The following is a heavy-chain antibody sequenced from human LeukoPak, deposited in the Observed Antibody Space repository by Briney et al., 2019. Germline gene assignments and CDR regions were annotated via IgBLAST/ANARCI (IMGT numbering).Heavy chain of an antibody. D-gene: IGHD2-21*01. Sequence: GGSLRLSCAASGFTFSNYAMTWVRQAPGKGLEWVANIYHDGSEKYYVDAVKGRFTISRDNAKNSLYLQMNSLRAEDTAVYYCVRGLGVVNWGQGTLVTVSA. CDR2: IYHDGSEK. J-gene: IGHJ4*02. V-gene: IGHV3-7*03. CDR3: VRGLGVVN. CDR1: GFTFSNYA.